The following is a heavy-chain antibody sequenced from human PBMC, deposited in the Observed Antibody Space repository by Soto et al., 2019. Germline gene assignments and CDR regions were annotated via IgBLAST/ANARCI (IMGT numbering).Heavy chain of an antibody. Sequence: LGGSLRLSCAASGFTFSSYSMNWVRQAPGKGLEWVSYISSSSSTIYYADSVKGRFTISRDNAKNSLYLQMNSLRAEDTAVYYCARDDFWVYYYYMDVWGKGTTVTVSS. CDR3: ARDDFWVYYYYMDV. CDR2: ISSSSSTI. D-gene: IGHD3-3*01. J-gene: IGHJ6*03. V-gene: IGHV3-48*01. CDR1: GFTFSSYS.